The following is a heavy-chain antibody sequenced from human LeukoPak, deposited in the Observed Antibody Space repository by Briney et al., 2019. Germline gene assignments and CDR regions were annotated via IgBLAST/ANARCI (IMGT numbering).Heavy chain of an antibody. Sequence: ASVKVSCKASGYTFTGYYMHWVRQAPGQGLEWMGRINPNSGGTNYAQKFQGRVTMTRDTSISTAYMELSRLRSDDTAVYYCAREENVLGTMARGVNLDWFDPWGQGTLVTVSS. CDR2: INPNSGGT. CDR3: AREENVLGTMARGVNLDWFDP. CDR1: GYTFTGYY. J-gene: IGHJ5*02. V-gene: IGHV1-2*06. D-gene: IGHD3-10*01.